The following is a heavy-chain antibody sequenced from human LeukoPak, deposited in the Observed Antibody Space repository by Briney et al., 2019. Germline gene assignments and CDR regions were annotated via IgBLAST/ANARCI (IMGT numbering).Heavy chain of an antibody. J-gene: IGHJ3*02. D-gene: IGHD5-24*01. V-gene: IGHV4-59*08. CDR3: ARHERDASLDHAFDI. Sequence: SSETLSLTCTASGGSISNYYWSWLRQPPGKGLEWIGYIYYSGSTSYNPSLKSRVTILVDTSKNQFSLKLSSVTAADTAVYYCARHERDASLDHAFDIWGQGTMVTVSS. CDR1: GGSISNYY. CDR2: IYYSGST.